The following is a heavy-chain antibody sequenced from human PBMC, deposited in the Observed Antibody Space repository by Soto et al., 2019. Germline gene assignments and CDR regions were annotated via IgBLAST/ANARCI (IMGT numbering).Heavy chain of an antibody. CDR1: GFTFSNAW. J-gene: IGHJ4*02. Sequence: PGGSLRLSCAASGFTFSNAWMNWVRQAPGKGLEWVARIKSKTDGGTTDYAAPVKGRFTISRDDSKNTLFLQMNSLKTEDTVVYFCTASTMTGDFRWSIFDYWGQGALVTVSS. V-gene: IGHV3-15*07. CDR2: IKSKTDGGTT. D-gene: IGHD3-9*01. CDR3: TASTMTGDFRWSIFDY.